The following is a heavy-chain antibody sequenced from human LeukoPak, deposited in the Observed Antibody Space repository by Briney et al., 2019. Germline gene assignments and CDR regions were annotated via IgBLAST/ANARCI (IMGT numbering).Heavy chain of an antibody. CDR2: ISAYNGNT. D-gene: IGHD3-10*01. V-gene: IGHV1-18*01. J-gene: IGHJ4*02. Sequence: ASVKASCKASGYTFTSYGISWVRQAPGQGLEWMGWISAYNGNTNYAQKLQGRVTMTTDTSTSTAYMELRSLRSDDTAVYYCARASLWFGELWPSCFDYWGQGTLVTVSS. CDR1: GYTFTSYG. CDR3: ARASLWFGELWPSCFDY.